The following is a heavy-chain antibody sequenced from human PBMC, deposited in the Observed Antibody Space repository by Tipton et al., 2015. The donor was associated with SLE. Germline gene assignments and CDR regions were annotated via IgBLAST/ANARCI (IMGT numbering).Heavy chain of an antibody. D-gene: IGHD3-16*01. CDR3: ARDGGGYWGSS. V-gene: IGHV3-66*02. J-gene: IGHJ5*02. Sequence: SLRLSCADSGFTVSFNYMTWVRQAPGKGLEWVSFMFSADRTFYTDSVKGRFTISRDNPKRTLYLQMSSLRPEDTAVYYCARDGGGYWGSSWGQGTLVIVSS. CDR2: MFSADRT. CDR1: GFTVSFNY.